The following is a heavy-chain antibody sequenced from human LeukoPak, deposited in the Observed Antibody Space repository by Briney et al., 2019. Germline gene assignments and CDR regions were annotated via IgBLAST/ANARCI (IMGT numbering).Heavy chain of an antibody. CDR3: ARDGTAVVVVAATHRAFDI. CDR2: IIPIFGTA. CDR1: GGTSSSYA. J-gene: IGHJ3*02. Sequence: SVKVSCKASGGTSSSYAISWVRQAPGQGLEWMGRIIPIFGTANYAQKFQGRVTITTDESTSTAYMELSSLRSEDTAVYYCARDGTAVVVVAATHRAFDIWGQGTMVTVSS. D-gene: IGHD2-15*01. V-gene: IGHV1-69*05.